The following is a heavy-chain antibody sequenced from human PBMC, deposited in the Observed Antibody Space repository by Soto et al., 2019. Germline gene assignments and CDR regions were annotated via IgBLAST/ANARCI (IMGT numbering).Heavy chain of an antibody. Sequence: GGSLRLSCAASGFTFSSYSMNWVRQAPGKGLEWVSSISSSSSYIYYADSVKGRFTISRDNAKNSLYLQMNSLRAEDTAVYYCARDNARGQLRPPGAFDIWGQGTMVTVSS. CDR2: ISSSSSYI. J-gene: IGHJ3*02. CDR3: ARDNARGQLRPPGAFDI. V-gene: IGHV3-21*01. D-gene: IGHD1-7*01. CDR1: GFTFSSYS.